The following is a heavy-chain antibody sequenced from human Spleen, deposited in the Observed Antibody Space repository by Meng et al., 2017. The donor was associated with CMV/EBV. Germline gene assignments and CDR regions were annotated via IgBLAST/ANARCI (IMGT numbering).Heavy chain of an antibody. CDR2: INHSGST. J-gene: IGHJ4*02. CDR3: ARGRRYDFWSGYQSPYFY. D-gene: IGHD3-3*01. V-gene: IGHV4-34*01. Sequence: GSFSGYDWSWSRPPPGKGLEWIGEINHSGSTNYNPSLKSRVTISVDTSKNQFSLKLSSVTAADTAVYYCARGRRYDFWSGYQSPYFYWGQGTLVTVSS. CDR1: GSFSGYD.